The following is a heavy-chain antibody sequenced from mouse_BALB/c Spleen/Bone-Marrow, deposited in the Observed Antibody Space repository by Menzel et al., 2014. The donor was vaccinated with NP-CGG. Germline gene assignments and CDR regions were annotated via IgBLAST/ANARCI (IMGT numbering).Heavy chain of an antibody. CDR3: TRGPQFVITAVPTGIFDY. CDR2: IKLKSNNYAT. Sequence: EVMLVESGGGLVQPGGSMKLSCVASGFTFSNYWMNWVRQSPEKGLEWVVEIKLKSNNYATHYAESVKGRFTISRDDSKSSVYLQMNNLRGEDTGIYYCTRGPQFVITAVPTGIFDYWGQGTTLTVSS. CDR1: GFTFSNYW. J-gene: IGHJ2*01. V-gene: IGHV6-6*02. D-gene: IGHD1-1*01.